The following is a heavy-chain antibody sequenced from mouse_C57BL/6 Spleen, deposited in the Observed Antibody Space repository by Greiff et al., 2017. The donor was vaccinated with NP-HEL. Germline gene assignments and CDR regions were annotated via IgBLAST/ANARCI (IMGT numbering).Heavy chain of an antibody. Sequence: QVQLQQPGAELVMPGASVKLSCKASGYTFTSYWMHWVKQRPGQGLEWIGEIDPSDSYTNYNQKFKGKSTLTVDKSSSTAYMQLSSLTSEDSAVYYCAREPGTFDVWGTGTTVTVSS. V-gene: IGHV1-69*01. D-gene: IGHD3-3*01. J-gene: IGHJ1*03. CDR3: AREPGTFDV. CDR1: GYTFTSYW. CDR2: IDPSDSYT.